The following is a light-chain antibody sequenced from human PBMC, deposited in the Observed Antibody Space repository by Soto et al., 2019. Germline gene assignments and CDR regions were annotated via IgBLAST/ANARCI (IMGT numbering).Light chain of an antibody. CDR1: DTDIGSFNY. V-gene: IGLV2-14*03. CDR2: DVD. CDR3: RAYTARSTLV. Sequence: QSALTQPASVSGSPGQSITISCTGADTDIGSFNYVSWYQQHPGKVPKLIISDVDYRHSGISSRFSGSKSGNTASLVISGLQADDEADYYCRAYTARSTLVFGGGTKLTVL. J-gene: IGLJ3*02.